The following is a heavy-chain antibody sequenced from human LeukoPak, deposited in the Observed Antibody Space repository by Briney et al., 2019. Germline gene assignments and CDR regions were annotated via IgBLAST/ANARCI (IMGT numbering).Heavy chain of an antibody. CDR3: ASRGTMVRDDAFDI. J-gene: IGHJ3*02. CDR1: GGSFSGYY. D-gene: IGHD3-10*01. Sequence: PSETLSLTCAVYGGSFSGYYWSWIRQPPGKGLEWIGEINHSGSTNYNPSLKSRVTISVDTSKNQFSLKLSSVTAADTVVYYCASRGTMVRDDAFDIWGQGTMVIVSS. CDR2: INHSGST. V-gene: IGHV4-34*01.